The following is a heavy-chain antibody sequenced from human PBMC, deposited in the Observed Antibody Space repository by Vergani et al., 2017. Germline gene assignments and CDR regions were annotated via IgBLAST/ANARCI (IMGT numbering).Heavy chain of an antibody. V-gene: IGHV1-2*02. CDR3: AREFSGDDNPSGI. J-gene: IGHJ4*02. Sequence: QVQLVQSGAEVKKPGASVKVSCKASGYTFTSYYMHWVRQAPGQGLEWMGWINPNSGGTNYAQKFQGRVTMTRDTSISTAHMELSSLGSDDTAVYYCAREFSGDDNPSGIWGQGTLVTVSS. CDR2: INPNSGGT. CDR1: GYTFTSYY. D-gene: IGHD3-3*01.